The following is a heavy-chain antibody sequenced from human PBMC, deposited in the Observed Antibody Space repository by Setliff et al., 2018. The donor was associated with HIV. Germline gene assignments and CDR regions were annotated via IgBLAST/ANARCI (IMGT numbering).Heavy chain of an antibody. CDR1: GDSLAGSRYS. V-gene: IGHV4-39*01. CDR3: ARGPPAEDYYYYMDV. J-gene: IGHJ6*03. Sequence: SETLSLTCTVSGDSLAGSRYSWGWVRQPPGQGLEWLGNLFHTGSSYFNPSLKSRLTMSVDTSKNQFSLSLISMTAADSAVYFCARGPPAEDYYYYMDVWDKGTTVTVSS. CDR2: LFHTGSS.